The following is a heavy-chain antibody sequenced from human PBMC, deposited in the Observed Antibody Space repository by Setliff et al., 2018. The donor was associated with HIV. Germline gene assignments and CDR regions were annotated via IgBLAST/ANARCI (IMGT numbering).Heavy chain of an antibody. CDR1: GYTFTDYH. CDR3: ARARYGGFDH. J-gene: IGHJ4*02. Sequence: GASVKVSCKASGYTFTDYHMHWVRQAPGQGLEWMGWINPKSGGTNYAQKFQGRVTMTTDTATSTSYMEMRSLRSDDTAIYYCARARYGGFDHWGQGSLVTVS. CDR2: INPKSGGT. D-gene: IGHD3-16*01. V-gene: IGHV1-2*02.